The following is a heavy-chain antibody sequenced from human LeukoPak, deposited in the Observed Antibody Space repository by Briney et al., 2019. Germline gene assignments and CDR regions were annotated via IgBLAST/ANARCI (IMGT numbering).Heavy chain of an antibody. CDR1: GFIFSSYG. Sequence: GRSPRLSCAASGFIFSSYGMHWVRQAPGKGLEWVAVIWYDGSNKYYADSVKGRFTISRDNSKNTLYLQMNSLRAEDTAVYYCARDPSSSGYNDAFDIWGQGTMVTVSS. J-gene: IGHJ3*02. V-gene: IGHV3-33*01. CDR3: ARDPSSSGYNDAFDI. D-gene: IGHD3-22*01. CDR2: IWYDGSNK.